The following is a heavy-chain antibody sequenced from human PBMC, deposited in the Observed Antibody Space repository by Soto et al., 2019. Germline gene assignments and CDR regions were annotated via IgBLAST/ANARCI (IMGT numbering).Heavy chain of an antibody. CDR3: AREGSGYCSSTSCPPFDY. CDR2: IIPILGIA. D-gene: IGHD2-2*01. V-gene: IGHV1-69*08. J-gene: IGHJ4*02. Sequence: QVQLVQSGAEVKKPGSSVKVSCKASGGTFSSYTISWVRQAPGQGLEWMGRIIPILGIANYAQKFQGRVTITEDKSTSTAYMELSGLRSEDTAVYYCAREGSGYCSSTSCPPFDYWGQGTLVTVSS. CDR1: GGTFSSYT.